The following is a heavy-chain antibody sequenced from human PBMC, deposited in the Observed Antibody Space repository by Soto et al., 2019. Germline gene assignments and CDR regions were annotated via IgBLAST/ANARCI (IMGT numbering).Heavy chain of an antibody. J-gene: IGHJ5*02. CDR2: IYHSGST. Sequence: SETLSRTCAVSGGAMSGGGYAWSWIRQPPGKGLEWIGYIYHSGSTYYNPSLKSRVTISVDRSKNQFSLKLSSVTAADTAVYYCARFYGDYATWFDPWGQGTLVTVSS. CDR3: ARFYGDYATWFDP. V-gene: IGHV4-30-2*01. D-gene: IGHD4-17*01. CDR1: GGAMSGGGYA.